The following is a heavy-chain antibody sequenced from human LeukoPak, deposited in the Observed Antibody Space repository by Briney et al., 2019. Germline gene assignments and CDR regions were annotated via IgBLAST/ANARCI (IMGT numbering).Heavy chain of an antibody. J-gene: IGHJ4*02. CDR1: GGSISSSSYY. CDR3: ARGSGAHSSGWSKRWYYFDY. V-gene: IGHV4-39*01. CDR2: IYYSGST. D-gene: IGHD6-19*01. Sequence: PSETLSLTCTVSGGSISSSSYYWGWIRQPPGKGLEWIGSIYYSGSTYYNPSLKSRVTISVDTSKNQFSLKLSSVTAADTAVYYCARGSGAHSSGWSKRWYYFDYWGQGTLVTASS.